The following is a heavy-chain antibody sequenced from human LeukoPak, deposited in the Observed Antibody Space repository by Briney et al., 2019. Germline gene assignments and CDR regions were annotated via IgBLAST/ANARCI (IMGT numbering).Heavy chain of an antibody. CDR1: GFTFSSYA. V-gene: IGHV3-23*01. CDR2: ISGSGGST. Sequence: GGSLRLSCAASGFTFSSYAMSWVRHAPGKGLEWLSAISGSGGSTYYADSVRGRFTISRDNSKNTLYLQMNSLRAEDTAVYYCAKDFIAAALTVLFDYWGQGTLVTVSS. J-gene: IGHJ4*02. CDR3: AKDFIAAALTVLFDY. D-gene: IGHD6-25*01.